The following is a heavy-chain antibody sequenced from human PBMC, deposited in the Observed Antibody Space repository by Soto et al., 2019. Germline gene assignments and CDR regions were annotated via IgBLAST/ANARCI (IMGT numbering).Heavy chain of an antibody. J-gene: IGHJ4*02. CDR3: ARNRRIAVPDYYFDY. Sequence: SETLSLTCTVSGGSLNSTRYYWGWIRQPPGKGLEWIGSMYYTGRTSYSPSLKSRVTISVDTSKNQVSLKLSSVTAADTAVYYCARNRRIAVPDYYFDYWGQGKQVTVS. D-gene: IGHD6-19*01. CDR1: GGSLNSTRYY. CDR2: MYYTGRT. V-gene: IGHV4-39*01.